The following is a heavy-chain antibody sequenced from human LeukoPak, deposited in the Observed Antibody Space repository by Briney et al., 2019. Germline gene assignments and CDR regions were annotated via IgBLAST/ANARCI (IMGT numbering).Heavy chain of an antibody. V-gene: IGHV3-48*03. J-gene: IGHJ4*02. CDR2: ISSSGSTI. CDR1: GFTFSSYE. D-gene: IGHD3-10*01. Sequence: GGSLRLSCAASGFTFSSYEMNWVRQAPGKGLEWVSYISSSGSTIYYADSVKGRFTISRDNAKNSLYLQMNSLRAEDSAVYYCARGWVRGNYYWGQGTLVTVSS. CDR3: ARGWVRGNYY.